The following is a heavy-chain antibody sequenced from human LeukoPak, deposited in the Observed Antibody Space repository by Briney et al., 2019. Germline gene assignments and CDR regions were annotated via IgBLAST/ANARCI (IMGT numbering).Heavy chain of an antibody. CDR3: ARVLSARRSGWYINYFDY. V-gene: IGHV4-34*01. CDR2: INHSGST. D-gene: IGHD6-19*01. CDR1: GGSFSGYY. J-gene: IGHJ4*02. Sequence: SETLSLTCAVYGGSFSGYYWSWIRQPPGKGLEWIGEINHSGSTNYNPSLKSRVTISVDTSKNQFSLKLSSVTAADTAVYYCARVLSARRSGWYINYFDYWGQGTLVTVSS.